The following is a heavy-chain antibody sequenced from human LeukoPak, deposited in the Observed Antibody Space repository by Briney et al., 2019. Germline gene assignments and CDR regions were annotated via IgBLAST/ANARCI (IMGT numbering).Heavy chain of an antibody. CDR2: VYTSGST. D-gene: IGHD4-23*01. J-gene: IGHJ4*02. Sequence: SQTLSFTXTVSGGSISSGSYCWSWIRQSAGKGLEWIGRVYTSGSTNYNPSLKSRVTTSVDTPKNQFSLKLSSVTAADTAVYFCARERGYGGTFDYWGRGTLVTVSS. CDR1: GGSISSGSYC. CDR3: ARERGYGGTFDY. V-gene: IGHV4-61*02.